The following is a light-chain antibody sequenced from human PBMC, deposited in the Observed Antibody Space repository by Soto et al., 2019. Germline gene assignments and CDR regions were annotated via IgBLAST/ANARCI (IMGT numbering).Light chain of an antibody. J-gene: IGKJ1*01. Sequence: DIQMTQSPSSLSASVGDRVTITCRASQSISSYLNWYQQKPGKAPKLLIYEASSLQSGVPSRFSGSGSGTDFTLTISCLQSEDFATYYCQQYYSFPRTFGQGTKVDI. CDR2: EAS. CDR1: QSISSY. CDR3: QQYYSFPRT. V-gene: IGKV1-39*01.